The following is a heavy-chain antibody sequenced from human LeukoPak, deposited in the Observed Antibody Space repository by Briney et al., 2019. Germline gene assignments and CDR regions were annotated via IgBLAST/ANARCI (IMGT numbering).Heavy chain of an antibody. D-gene: IGHD3-10*01. CDR3: ARDAFGDPRYYFDY. CDR1: GYTFTSYG. V-gene: IGHV1-18*01. Sequence: ASVKVSCKASGYTFTSYGISWVRQAPGQGLEWMGWISAYNGNTNYAQKLQGRVTMTTDTSTSTAYMELRSLTSDDTAVYYCARDAFGDPRYYFDYWGQGTLVTVSS. J-gene: IGHJ4*02. CDR2: ISAYNGNT.